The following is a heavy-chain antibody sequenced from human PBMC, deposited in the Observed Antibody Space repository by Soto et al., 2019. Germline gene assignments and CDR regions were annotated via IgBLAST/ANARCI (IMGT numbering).Heavy chain of an antibody. CDR3: ATYIVGARTVLDYYYYGMDV. CDR1: GYTFTSYD. CDR2: INPKDGDT. V-gene: IGHV1-8*01. Sequence: ASVKVSCKASGYTFTSYDINWVRQATGQGLEWMGCINPKDGDTVYAQKFQGRVTMTEDTSTDTAYMELSSLRSEDTAVYYCATYIVGARTVLDYYYYGMDVWGQGTTVTVSS. J-gene: IGHJ6*02. D-gene: IGHD1-26*01.